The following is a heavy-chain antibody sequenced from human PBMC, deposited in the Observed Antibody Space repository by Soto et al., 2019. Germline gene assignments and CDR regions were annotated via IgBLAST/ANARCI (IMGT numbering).Heavy chain of an antibody. CDR1: GGSFSGYY. V-gene: IGHV4-34*01. CDR3: ARGRWLRSSFDY. Sequence: QVQLQQWGAGLLKPSETLSLTCAVYGGSFSGYYWSWIRQPPGKGLEWIGEINHSGSTNYNPSLKTRVTNSVDTSKNQFSLKLSSVTAADTAVYYCARGRWLRSSFDYWGQGTLVTVSS. D-gene: IGHD5-12*01. CDR2: INHSGST. J-gene: IGHJ4*02.